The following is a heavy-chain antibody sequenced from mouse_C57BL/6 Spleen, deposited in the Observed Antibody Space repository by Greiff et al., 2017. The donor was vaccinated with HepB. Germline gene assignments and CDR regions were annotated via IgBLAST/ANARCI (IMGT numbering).Heavy chain of an antibody. CDR3: ARGRFLYAMDY. CDR2: IYPGSGST. J-gene: IGHJ4*01. CDR1: GYTFTSYW. V-gene: IGHV1-55*01. Sequence: QVQLQQPGAERVKPGASVKMSCKASGYTFTSYWITWVKQRPGQGLEWIGDIYPGSGSTNYNEKFKSKATLTVDTSSSTAYMQLSSLTSEDSAVYYCARGRFLYAMDYWAQGTSVTVSS.